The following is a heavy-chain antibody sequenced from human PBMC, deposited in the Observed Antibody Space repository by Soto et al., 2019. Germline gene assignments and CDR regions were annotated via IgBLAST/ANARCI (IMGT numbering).Heavy chain of an antibody. CDR1: GGTFNNYA. D-gene: IGHD2-8*02. CDR2: IIPISGTT. CDR3: ARWGGLSCSGAVCFKKPFDY. J-gene: IGHJ4*02. Sequence: QVQLVQSGAEVKRPESSMKVSCKPSGGTFNNYAINWVRQAPVQGLEWMGAIIPISGTTKYAQKFQGRVTITADKSTSTVYMDLSSLRSEDTAVYYCARWGGLSCSGAVCFKKPFDYWGQGTLVTVSS. V-gene: IGHV1-69*06.